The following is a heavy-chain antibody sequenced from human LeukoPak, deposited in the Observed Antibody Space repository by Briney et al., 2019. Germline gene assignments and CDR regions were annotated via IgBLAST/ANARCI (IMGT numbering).Heavy chain of an antibody. J-gene: IGHJ6*03. D-gene: IGHD6-19*01. CDR1: GYTFTSYA. CDR2: INTNTGNP. CDR3: FGTLRIAVAGTGLEVPYYYYMDV. Sequence: ASVKVSCKASGYTFTSYAMNWVRQAPGQGLEWMGWINTNTGNPTYAQGFTGRFVFSLDTSVSTAYLQISSLKAEDTAVYYCFGTLRIAVAGTGLEVPYYYYMDVWGKGTTVTVSS. V-gene: IGHV7-4-1*02.